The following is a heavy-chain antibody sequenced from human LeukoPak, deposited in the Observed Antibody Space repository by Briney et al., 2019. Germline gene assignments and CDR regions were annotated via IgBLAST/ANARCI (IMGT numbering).Heavy chain of an antibody. Sequence: PSETLSLTCNVSGGSISISSYYWGWIRQPPGKGLEWIGSIHYSESTYDNPSLKSRVTISVDTSKTQFYLKLSFVTAADTAIYYCARHWLRGAAKPGYMDVWGKGTTVTVSS. CDR3: ARHWLRGAAKPGYMDV. J-gene: IGHJ6*03. V-gene: IGHV4-39*01. CDR1: GGSISISSYY. CDR2: IHYSEST. D-gene: IGHD5-18*01.